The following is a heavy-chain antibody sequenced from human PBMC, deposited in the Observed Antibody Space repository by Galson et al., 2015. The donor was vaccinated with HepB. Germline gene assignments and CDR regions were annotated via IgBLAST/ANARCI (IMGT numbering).Heavy chain of an antibody. J-gene: IGHJ4*02. CDR2: IIPIFGVG. V-gene: IGHV1-69*10. Sequence: SVKVSCKASGVTFNSYAINWVRQAPGQGLEWMGEIIPIFGVGNYAQKFKGRVTITADKSTKTSYMELSSLRAEDTAVYYCAKSDRGSSGWYRAPVDYWGQGTLVTVSS. CDR3: AKSDRGSSGWYRAPVDY. CDR1: GVTFNSYA. D-gene: IGHD6-13*01.